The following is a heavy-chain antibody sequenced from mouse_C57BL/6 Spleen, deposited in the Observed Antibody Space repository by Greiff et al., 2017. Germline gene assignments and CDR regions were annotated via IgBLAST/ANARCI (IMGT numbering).Heavy chain of an antibody. D-gene: IGHD3-2*02. CDR1: GSAFRSSW. CDR3: ARQLRLRKASYYFDY. CDR2: IYPGDGDT. Sequence: VQLQQSGPELVKPGASVKISCKASGSAFRSSWLNWVKQRPGKGLEWIGRIYPGDGDTNYNGKFKGKATLTADKSSSTAYMQLSSLTSEDSAVYFCARQLRLRKASYYFDYWGQGTTLTVSS. J-gene: IGHJ2*01. V-gene: IGHV1-82*01.